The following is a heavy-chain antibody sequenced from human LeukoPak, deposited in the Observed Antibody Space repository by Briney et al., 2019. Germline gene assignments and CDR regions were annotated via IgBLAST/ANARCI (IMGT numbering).Heavy chain of an antibody. D-gene: IGHD7-27*01. CDR3: ARRTWGAYYFDY. CDR1: GGSISNYY. J-gene: IGHJ4*02. Sequence: SETLSLTCTVSGGSISNYYWSWIRQPPGKGLEWIGYIHTSGSTTYNPSLKSRVTISVDTSKNQFSLKLSSVTAADTAVYYCARRTWGAYYFDYWGQGTLVTVSS. CDR2: IHTSGST. V-gene: IGHV4-4*09.